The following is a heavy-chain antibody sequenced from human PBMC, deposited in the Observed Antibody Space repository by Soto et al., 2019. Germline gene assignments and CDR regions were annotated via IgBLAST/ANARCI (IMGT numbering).Heavy chain of an antibody. Sequence: GGSLRLSCVASGYAFIEYSMNWCGHAPGKGLEWVSYFGTSRKYIFYADSVRGRFTISRDDARNSLYLQLNSLRDEDTAVYYCVRDRDWAFDIWGQGTMVTVSS. J-gene: IGHJ3*02. CDR3: VRDRDWAFDI. CDR2: FGTSRKYI. CDR1: GYAFIEYS. V-gene: IGHV3-48*02. D-gene: IGHD3-9*01.